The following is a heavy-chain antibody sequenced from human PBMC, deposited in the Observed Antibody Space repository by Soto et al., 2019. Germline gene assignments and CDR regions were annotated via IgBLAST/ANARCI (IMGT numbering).Heavy chain of an antibody. CDR1: GGTFNSYG. J-gene: IGHJ4*02. Sequence: QAHLAQSGAEVKKPGSSVTVSCKASGGTFNSYGISWVRQAPGQGLDWMGVIIPLYGTVPCAQKFQGRVSTPAYKSTSTAYMDLHSLRSDDTAVYYCARVRVIRGVIPSHFGLWGQGTQVTVSS. CDR3: ARVRVIRGVIPSHFGL. V-gene: IGHV1-69*06. CDR2: IIPLYGTV. D-gene: IGHD3-10*01.